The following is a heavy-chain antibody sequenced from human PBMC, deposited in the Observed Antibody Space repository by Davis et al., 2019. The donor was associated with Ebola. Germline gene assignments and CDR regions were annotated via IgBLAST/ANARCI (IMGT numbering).Heavy chain of an antibody. Sequence: SCKGSGYSFTSYWISWVRQAPGKGLEWVSGISWNSGSIGYADSVKGRFTISRDNAKNSLYLQMNSLHQGPIGLPPGTLLQEHLWG. CDR2: ISWNSGSI. V-gene: IGHV3-9*01. CDR1: GYSFTSYW. J-gene: IGHJ6*01. CDR3: TLLQEHL.